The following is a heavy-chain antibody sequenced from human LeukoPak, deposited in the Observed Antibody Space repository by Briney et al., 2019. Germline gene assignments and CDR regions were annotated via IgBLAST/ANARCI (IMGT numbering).Heavy chain of an antibody. J-gene: IGHJ6*02. D-gene: IGHD3-16*01. CDR3: AGDRVEMTTSMLGGVKRTDTDYYGMDV. CDR1: GFTVSNNH. Sequence: WGALRLTCGASGFTVSNNHINWVRQAPGKGLGWVSITYSDGTTYYPGSRKGRFTISRDNSRNTLYVKMNSLRAEDTDVYFCAGDRVEMTTSMLGGVKRTDTDYYGMDVWGQGTTVTVSS. V-gene: IGHV3-53*01. CDR2: TYSDGTT.